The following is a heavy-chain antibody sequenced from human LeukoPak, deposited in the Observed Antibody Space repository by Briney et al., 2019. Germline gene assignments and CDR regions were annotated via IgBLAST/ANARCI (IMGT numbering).Heavy chain of an antibody. Sequence: SETLSLTCTVSGGSISSSSYYWGWIRQPPGKGLEWIGYIYYSGSTNYNPSLKSRVTISVDTSKNQFSLKLSSVTAADTAVYYCASSLVVTRSVLDYWGQGTLVTVSS. V-gene: IGHV4-61*05. CDR2: IYYSGST. J-gene: IGHJ4*02. D-gene: IGHD4-23*01. CDR1: GGSISSSSYY. CDR3: ASSLVVTRSVLDY.